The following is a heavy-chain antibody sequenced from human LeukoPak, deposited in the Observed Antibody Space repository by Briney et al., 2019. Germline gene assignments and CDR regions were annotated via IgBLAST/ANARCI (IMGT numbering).Heavy chain of an antibody. V-gene: IGHV1-18*01. Sequence: ASVQVSCKASGYTFSEYYMNWVRQAPGQGLEWMGWISAYNGNTNYAQKLQGRVTMTTDTSTSTAYMELRSLRSDDTAVYYCARANLAYCGGDCYSGFFYWGQGTLVTVSS. CDR2: ISAYNGNT. D-gene: IGHD2-21*02. CDR3: ARANLAYCGGDCYSGFFY. CDR1: GYTFSEYY. J-gene: IGHJ4*02.